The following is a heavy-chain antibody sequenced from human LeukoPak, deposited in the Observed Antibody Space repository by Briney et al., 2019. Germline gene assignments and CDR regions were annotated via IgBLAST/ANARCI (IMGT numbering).Heavy chain of an antibody. CDR1: GFTFSSYA. Sequence: PGGSLRLSCAASGFTFSSYAMHWVRQAPGKGLEWLAVISYDGSNKYYADSVKGRFTISRDNSKNTLYLQMNSLRAEDTAVYYCARDVDQEDSNLFDYWGQGTLVTVSS. D-gene: IGHD3-22*01. CDR3: ARDVDQEDSNLFDY. J-gene: IGHJ4*02. V-gene: IGHV3-30*04. CDR2: ISYDGSNK.